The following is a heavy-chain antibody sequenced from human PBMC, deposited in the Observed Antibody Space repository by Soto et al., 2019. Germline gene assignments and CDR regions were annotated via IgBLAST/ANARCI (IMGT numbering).Heavy chain of an antibody. D-gene: IGHD6-19*01. V-gene: IGHV4-59*08. CDR1: SDSLSSYY. CDR2: TDYRGNT. Sequence: QVQLQESGPGLVRPSETLSLTCTVSSDSLSSYYWIWIRQSPGKGLEWIGYTDYRGNTNYNPSLTRRVTISGDTSKNQFSLRLSSVTAPDTAVYYCARAVGDPLYYLDYWGQGTLVTVSS. J-gene: IGHJ4*02. CDR3: ARAVGDPLYYLDY.